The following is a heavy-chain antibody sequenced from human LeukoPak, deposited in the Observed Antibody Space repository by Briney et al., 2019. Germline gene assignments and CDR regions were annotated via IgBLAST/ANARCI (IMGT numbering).Heavy chain of an antibody. J-gene: IGHJ6*02. Sequence: PGGYLRLSCAASGFTVSSNYMSWVRQAPGKGLEWVSVIYSGGSTYYADSVKGRFTISRDNSKNTLYLQMNSLRAEDTAVYYCARDRVVAVAGLYYYYGMDVWGQGTTVTVSS. V-gene: IGHV3-53*01. CDR1: GFTVSSNY. CDR2: IYSGGST. CDR3: ARDRVVAVAGLYYYYGMDV. D-gene: IGHD6-19*01.